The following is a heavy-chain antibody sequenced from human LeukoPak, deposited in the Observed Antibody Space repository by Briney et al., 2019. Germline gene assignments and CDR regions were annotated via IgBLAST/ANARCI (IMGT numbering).Heavy chain of an antibody. CDR1: GGSFSSYL. CDR2: ISYSGSS. V-gene: IGHV4-59*08. D-gene: IGHD4-17*01. Sequence: SETLSLTCTVSGGSFSSYLWNWIRQPPGKGLEWIGYISYSGSSNYNPSLKSRVTISVDTSKNQFSLNLRSVTAADTAVYYCARRMGGDYGSCFDPWGQGTLVTVSS. J-gene: IGHJ5*02. CDR3: ARRMGGDYGSCFDP.